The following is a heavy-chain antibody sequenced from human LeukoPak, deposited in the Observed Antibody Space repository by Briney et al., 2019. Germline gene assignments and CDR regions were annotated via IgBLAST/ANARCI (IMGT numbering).Heavy chain of an antibody. V-gene: IGHV3-23*01. CDR2: ISGSGGST. Sequence: GGSLRLSCAASGFTFNNYDMNWVRQAPGKGLEWVSAISGSGGSTFYADSVRGRFTISRDNSRNTLYLQMNSLRAEDTAVYYCAKPPLSSGWYGGDYWGQGTLVTVSS. J-gene: IGHJ4*02. D-gene: IGHD6-19*01. CDR1: GFTFNNYD. CDR3: AKPPLSSGWYGGDY.